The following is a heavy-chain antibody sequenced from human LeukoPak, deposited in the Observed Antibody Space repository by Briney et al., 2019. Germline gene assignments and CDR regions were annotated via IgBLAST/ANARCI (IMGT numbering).Heavy chain of an antibody. V-gene: IGHV3-23*01. CDR1: GFTFSSYA. D-gene: IGHD2-21*02. Sequence: PGGSLRLSCAASGFTFSSYAMSWVRQAPGKGLEWVSAISGSGGSTYYADSVKGWFTISRDNSKNTLYLQMNSLRAEDTAVYYCAKDKGGELLFFSSRYFDYWGQGTLVTVSS. J-gene: IGHJ4*02. CDR2: ISGSGGST. CDR3: AKDKGGELLFFSSRYFDY.